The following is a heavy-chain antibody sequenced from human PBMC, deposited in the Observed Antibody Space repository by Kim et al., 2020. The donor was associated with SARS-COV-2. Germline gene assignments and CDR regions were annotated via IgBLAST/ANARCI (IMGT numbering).Heavy chain of an antibody. V-gene: IGHV3-53*01. CDR2: IYSGGST. CDR3: ARDGRRIAAAGWVGATVHYGMDV. Sequence: GGSLRLSCAASGFTVSSNYMSWVRQAPGKGLEWVSVIYSGGSTYYADSVKGRFTISRDNSKNTLYLQMNSLRAEDTAVYYCARDGRRIAAAGWVGATVHYGMDVWGQGTTVTVSS. J-gene: IGHJ6*02. CDR1: GFTVSSNY. D-gene: IGHD6-13*01.